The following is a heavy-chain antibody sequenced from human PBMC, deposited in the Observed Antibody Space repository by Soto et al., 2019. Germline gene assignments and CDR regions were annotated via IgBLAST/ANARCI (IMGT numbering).Heavy chain of an antibody. CDR1: GFTFSMYS. V-gene: IGHV3-48*02. CDR3: ARAVTWGLDV. Sequence: EVQLVESGGGLVQPGGSLRLSCAASGFTFSMYSMSWVRQAPGKGLEWVAYISRGSTGIHYADSVKGRFTISRDDATNSMHLQMNSLRDGDTAMYYCARAVTWGLDVWGQGTTVSISS. CDR2: ISRGSTGI. J-gene: IGHJ6*02. D-gene: IGHD3-10*01.